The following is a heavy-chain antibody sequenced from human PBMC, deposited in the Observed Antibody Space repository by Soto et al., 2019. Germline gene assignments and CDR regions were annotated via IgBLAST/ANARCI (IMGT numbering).Heavy chain of an antibody. Sequence: LRLSCAASGFTFSSYWMSWVRQAPGKGLEWVANIKQDGSEKYYVDSVKGRLTISRDNAKNSLYLQMNSLRAEDTAVYYCARDIGILIDYGASTAFDYWCQGTLVTVSS. J-gene: IGHJ4*02. D-gene: IGHD4-17*01. CDR1: GFTFSSYW. CDR2: IKQDGSEK. CDR3: ARDIGILIDYGASTAFDY. V-gene: IGHV3-7*03.